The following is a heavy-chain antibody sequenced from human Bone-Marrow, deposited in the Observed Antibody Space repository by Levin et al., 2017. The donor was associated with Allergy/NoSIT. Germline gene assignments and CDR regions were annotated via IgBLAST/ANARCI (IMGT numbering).Heavy chain of an antibody. D-gene: IGHD3-22*01. CDR3: ASCDSSGYYYGY. CDR1: GGSFSGYY. V-gene: IGHV4-34*01. J-gene: IGHJ4*02. CDR2: INHSGST. Sequence: SETLSLTCAVYGGSFSGYYWSWIRQPPGKGLEWIGEINHSGSTNYNPSLKSRVTISVDTSKNQFSLKLSSVTAADTAVYYCASCDSSGYYYGYWGQGTLVTVSS.